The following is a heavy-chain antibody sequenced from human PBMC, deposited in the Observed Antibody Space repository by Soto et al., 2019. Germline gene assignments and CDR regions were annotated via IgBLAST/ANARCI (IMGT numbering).Heavy chain of an antibody. J-gene: IGHJ1*01. CDR2: IHSSGSI. V-gene: IGHV4-30-4*01. D-gene: IGHD3-22*01. Sequence: SETMSLTCTVAGGPISSDGYYWSWIRQAPGRGLEWIGDIHSSGSIYYNPSLKSRATMSIDTAGNQFSLKVSSVTVADTAVYYCARDLDGLHDDTSGPFPRPGWGQGTLVTVSS. CDR1: GGPISSDGYY. CDR3: ARDLDGLHDDTSGPFPRPG.